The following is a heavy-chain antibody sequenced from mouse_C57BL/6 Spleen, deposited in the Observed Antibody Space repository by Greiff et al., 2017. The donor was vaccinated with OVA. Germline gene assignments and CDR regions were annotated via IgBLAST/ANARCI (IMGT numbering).Heavy chain of an antibody. CDR1: GYTFTSYW. D-gene: IGHD1-1*01. CDR3: ARWHYGSSYEYYYAMDY. J-gene: IGHJ4*01. Sequence: QVQLQQPGAELVKPGASVKLSCKASGYTFTSYWMHWVKQRPGQGLEWIGMIHPNSGSTNYNEKFKSKATLTVDKSSSTAYMQLSSLTSEDSAVYYCARWHYGSSYEYYYAMDYWGQGTSVTVSS. V-gene: IGHV1-64*01. CDR2: IHPNSGST.